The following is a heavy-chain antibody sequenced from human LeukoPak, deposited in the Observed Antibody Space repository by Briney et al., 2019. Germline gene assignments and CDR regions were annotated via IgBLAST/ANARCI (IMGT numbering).Heavy chain of an antibody. CDR2: IIPIFGTA. D-gene: IGHD3-22*01. V-gene: IGHV1-69*01. CDR3: ARGAYYYDSSGYPGGGYYYYYMDV. CDR1: GRTFSSYA. J-gene: IGHJ6*03. Sequence: SVKVSCKASGRTFSSYAISWVRQAPGQGLEWMGGIIPIFGTANYAQKFQGRVTITADESTSTAYMELSSLRSEDTAVYYCARGAYYYDSSGYPGGGYYYYYMDVWGKGTTVTVSS.